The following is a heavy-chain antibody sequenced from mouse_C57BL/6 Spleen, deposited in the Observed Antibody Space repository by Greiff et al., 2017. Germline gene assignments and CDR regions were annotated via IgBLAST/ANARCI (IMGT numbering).Heavy chain of an antibody. Sequence: EVKLMESEGGLVQPGSSMKLSCTASGFTFTDYYMAWVRQVPEKGLEWVANINYDGGSTYYLDSLKSRVIISRDNAKNILYLQMSSLKSEDTATYYCARDTTVVAHWYFDVWGTGTTVTVSS. V-gene: IGHV5-16*01. D-gene: IGHD1-1*01. J-gene: IGHJ1*03. CDR1: GFTFTDYY. CDR3: ARDTTVVAHWYFDV. CDR2: INYDGGST.